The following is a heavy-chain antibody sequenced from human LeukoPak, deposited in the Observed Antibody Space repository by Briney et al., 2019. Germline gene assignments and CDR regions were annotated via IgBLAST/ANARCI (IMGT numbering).Heavy chain of an antibody. D-gene: IGHD4/OR15-4a*01. CDR3: AREVDYGGYFFDY. V-gene: IGHV3-21*01. CDR2: ISGRSDYM. J-gene: IGHJ4*02. CDR1: GFTFRSYT. Sequence: GGSLRLSCAGSGFTFRSYTMNWVRQAPGKGLEWVSSISGRSDYMYYADSVKGRFTISRDHAKNSLYLQMNSLRAEDTAVYYCAREVDYGGYFFDYWGQGTLVTVSS.